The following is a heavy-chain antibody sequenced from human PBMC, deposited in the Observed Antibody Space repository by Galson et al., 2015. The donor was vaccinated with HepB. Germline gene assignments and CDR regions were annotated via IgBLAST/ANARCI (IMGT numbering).Heavy chain of an antibody. CDR1: GFTFSSYQ. Sequence: SLRLSCAASGFTFSSYQMNWVRQAPGKGLEWVSYISNSGSSIYYADSVKGRFTISRDNAKNSLYLQMNSLRAEDTAVYYCGRGPAPAPWFDPWGQGTLVTVSS. CDR2: ISNSGSSI. D-gene: IGHD2-2*01. CDR3: GRGPAPAPWFDP. J-gene: IGHJ5*02. V-gene: IGHV3-48*03.